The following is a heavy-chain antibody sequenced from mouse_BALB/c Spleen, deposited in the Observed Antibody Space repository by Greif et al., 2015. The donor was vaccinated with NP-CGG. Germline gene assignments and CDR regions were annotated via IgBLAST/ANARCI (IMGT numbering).Heavy chain of an antibody. D-gene: IGHD2-14*01. CDR3: TRGLYYRYDEDVGFAY. V-gene: IGHV1S81*02. CDR1: GYTFTSYY. Sequence: QVQLQQSGAELVKPGASVKLSCKASGYTFTSYYMYWVKQRPGQGLEWIGEINPSNGGTNFNEKFKSKATLTVDKSSSTAYMQLSSLTSEDSAVYYCTRGLYYRYDEDVGFAYWGQGTLVTVSA. J-gene: IGHJ3*01. CDR2: INPSNGGT.